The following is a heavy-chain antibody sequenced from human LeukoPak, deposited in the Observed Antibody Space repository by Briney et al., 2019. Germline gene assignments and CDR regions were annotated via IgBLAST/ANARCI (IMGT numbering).Heavy chain of an antibody. CDR3: AKVLNQRYYYDSSGYHAFDI. D-gene: IGHD3-22*01. V-gene: IGHV3-30*18. J-gene: IGHJ3*02. CDR2: IAHDGSNK. CDR1: GFTFSNYV. Sequence: GGSLKLSCAASGFTFSNYVMQWVRQAPGKGLEWVALIAHDGSNKYYADSVKGRFTISRENSKNTVYLQMNSLRAEDTAVYYCAKVLNQRYYYDSSGYHAFDIWGQGTMVTVSS.